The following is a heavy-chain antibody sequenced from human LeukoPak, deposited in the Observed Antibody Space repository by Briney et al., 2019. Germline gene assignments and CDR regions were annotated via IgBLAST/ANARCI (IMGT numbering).Heavy chain of an antibody. Sequence: SETLSLTCTVSGGSISSGSYYWSWIRQPAGKGLEWIGRIYTSGSTNYNPSLKSRVTISVDTSKNQFSLKLGSVTAADTAVYYCARDSSPLDTAMATSYFDYWGQGTLVTVSS. CDR2: IYTSGST. CDR1: GGSISSGSYY. CDR3: ARDSSPLDTAMATSYFDY. J-gene: IGHJ4*02. V-gene: IGHV4-61*02. D-gene: IGHD5-18*01.